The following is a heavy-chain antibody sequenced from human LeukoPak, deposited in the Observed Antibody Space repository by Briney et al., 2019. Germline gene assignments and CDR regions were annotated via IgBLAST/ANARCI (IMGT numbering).Heavy chain of an antibody. CDR1: GFTFSSYG. V-gene: IGHV3-30*02. J-gene: IGHJ4*02. D-gene: IGHD6-13*01. CDR3: AREASRIAAAGPHFDY. CDR2: IRYDGSNK. Sequence: GGSLRLSCAASGFTFSSYGMHWVRQAPGKGLEWVAFIRYDGSNKYYADSVKGRFTISRDNSKNTLYLQMGSLRAEGMAVYYCAREASRIAAAGPHFDYWGQGTLVTVSS.